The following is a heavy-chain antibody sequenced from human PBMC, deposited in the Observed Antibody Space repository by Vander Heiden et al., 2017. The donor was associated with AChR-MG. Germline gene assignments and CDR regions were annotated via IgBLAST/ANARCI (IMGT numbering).Heavy chain of an antibody. Sequence: QLQLQESGPGLVKPSETLSLTCSVSGDSISGSSYYWGWSLQPPGKGQEWFGRVYSSGSASYNPSLKSRVTISVDASKNQCSLRLNSVTAADTAVYYCARQPSGYSSGWYFSAWGQGTLVTVSS. D-gene: IGHD6-19*01. CDR3: ARQPSGYSSGWYFSA. J-gene: IGHJ4*02. CDR2: VYSSGSA. CDR1: GDSISGSSYY. V-gene: IGHV4-39*01.